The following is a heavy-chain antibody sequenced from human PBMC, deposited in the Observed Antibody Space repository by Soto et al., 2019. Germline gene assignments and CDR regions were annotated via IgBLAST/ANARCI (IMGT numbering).Heavy chain of an antibody. D-gene: IGHD3-3*01. J-gene: IGHJ3*02. CDR2: IYYSGST. Sequence: SSETLSLTCTVSGGSISSYYWSWIRQPPGKGLEWIGYIYYSGSTNYNPSLKSRVTISVDTSKNQFSLKLSSVTAADTAVYYCARGVSRYYDFWSGYYTPAAFDIWGQGTMVTVSS. CDR1: GGSISSYY. V-gene: IGHV4-59*01. CDR3: ARGVSRYYDFWSGYYTPAAFDI.